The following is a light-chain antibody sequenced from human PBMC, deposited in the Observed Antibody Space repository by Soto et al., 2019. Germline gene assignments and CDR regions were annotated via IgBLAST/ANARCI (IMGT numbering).Light chain of an antibody. CDR2: DVS. CDR3: SSYSDSSTLMV. Sequence: QSALTQPASVSGSPGQSITISCTGTSSDIGDYNYVSWYQQHPLKAPKLLIYDVSNRPSGVSNRFSGSKSGNTASLTISGLQAEDEADYYCSSYSDSSTLMVFGGGTQLTVL. CDR1: SSDIGDYNY. V-gene: IGLV2-14*03. J-gene: IGLJ2*01.